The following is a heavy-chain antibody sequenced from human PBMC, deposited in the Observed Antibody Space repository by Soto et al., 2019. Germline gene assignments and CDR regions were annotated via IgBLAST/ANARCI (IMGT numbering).Heavy chain of an antibody. D-gene: IGHD1-26*01. V-gene: IGHV1-18*04. CDR1: GYTFTSYG. CDR2: ISAYNGNT. Sequence: QVQLVQSGAEVKKPGASVKVSFKASGYTFTSYGISWVRQAPGQGLEWMGWISAYNGNTNYAQKLQGRVTMTTDTSTSTAYMELRSLRSDDTAVYYCARDQDVVGATYYYYYGMDVWGQGTTVTVSS. CDR3: ARDQDVVGATYYYYYGMDV. J-gene: IGHJ6*02.